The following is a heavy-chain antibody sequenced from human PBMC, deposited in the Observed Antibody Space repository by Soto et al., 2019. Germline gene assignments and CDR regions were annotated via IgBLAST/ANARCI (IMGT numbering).Heavy chain of an antibody. CDR3: ARGSHPKHITTVTTPIDY. CDR2: IYHSGST. CDR1: GGSISSSNW. Sequence: QVQLQESGPGLVKPSGTLSLTCAVSGGSISSSNWWSWVRQPPGKGLEWIGEIYHSGSTNYNPSLKSRVTISVYKSKNQFSLKLSSVTAADTAVYYCARGSHPKHITTVTTPIDYWGQGTLVTVSS. D-gene: IGHD4-17*01. V-gene: IGHV4-4*02. J-gene: IGHJ4*02.